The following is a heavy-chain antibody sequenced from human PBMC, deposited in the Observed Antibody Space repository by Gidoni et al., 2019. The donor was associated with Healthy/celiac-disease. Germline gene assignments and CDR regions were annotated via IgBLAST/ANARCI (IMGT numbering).Heavy chain of an antibody. Sequence: QVHLVASGGGVVPPGRSLSISCAASGFSFSSYAMYWVRQAPDQGLEWVAIISHDEYEKCYGSSVKGRFTVSRDNSRKTLFLQMSALRPEDTAVYYCAKDMETFANSLVETSLFSWGRGTLVTVSA. CDR2: ISHDEYEK. D-gene: IGHD5-18*01. CDR3: AKDMETFANSLVETSLFS. J-gene: IGHJ5*02. CDR1: GFSFSSYA. V-gene: IGHV3-30*18.